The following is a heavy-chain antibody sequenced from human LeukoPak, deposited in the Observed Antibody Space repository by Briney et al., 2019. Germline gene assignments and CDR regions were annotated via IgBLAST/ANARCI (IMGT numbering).Heavy chain of an antibody. Sequence: GGSLRLSCAASGFTVNTNYMSWVRQAPGKGLEWVSVMYSGGSTYYADSVKGRFTISRDNSKNTLYLQMNSLRAEDTAVYYCYIPYYDTSAYKGYWGQGTLVTVSS. CDR1: GFTVNTNY. V-gene: IGHV3-53*01. CDR3: YIPYYDTSAYKGY. CDR2: MYSGGST. D-gene: IGHD3-22*01. J-gene: IGHJ4*02.